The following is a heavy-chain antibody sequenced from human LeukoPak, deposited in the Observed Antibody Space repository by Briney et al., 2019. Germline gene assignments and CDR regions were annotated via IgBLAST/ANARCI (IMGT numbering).Heavy chain of an antibody. V-gene: IGHV4-4*02. CDR2: IHRSGAT. Sequence: SETLSLTCTVSGDSLSSNNYWTWVRQPPGKGLEWIGEIHRSGATNYNPSLRSRVTVSLDKSKNQFSLRLNSVTAADTAIYYCARNAGYSDLNYWGQGVLVTVSS. CDR1: GDSLSSNNY. CDR3: ARNAGYSDLNY. D-gene: IGHD3-22*01. J-gene: IGHJ4*02.